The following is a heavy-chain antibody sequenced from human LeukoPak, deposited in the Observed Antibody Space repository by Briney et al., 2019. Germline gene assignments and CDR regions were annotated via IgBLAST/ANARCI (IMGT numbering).Heavy chain of an antibody. CDR3: ARDKGGSSGYYYVGFIDT. CDR2: THYSGRT. J-gene: IGHJ3*02. D-gene: IGHD3-22*01. V-gene: IGHV4-59*11. CDR1: GGSISSHY. Sequence: PSETLSLTCTVSGGSISSHYWSWIRQPPGRGLEWVGYTHYSGRTNYNPSLKSRVTMSGDTSKSQISLRLTSVTAAETAVYYCARDKGGSSGYYYVGFIDTWGQGTLVTVSS.